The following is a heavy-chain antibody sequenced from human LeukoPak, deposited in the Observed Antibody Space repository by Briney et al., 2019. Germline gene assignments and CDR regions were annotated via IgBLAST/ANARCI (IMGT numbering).Heavy chain of an antibody. CDR1: GYTFTGYY. CDR2: INPNSGGT. D-gene: IGHD3-22*01. J-gene: IGHJ3*02. Sequence: ASVKVSCKASGYTFTGYYMHWVRQAPGQGLEWMGRINPNSGGTNYAQKFQGRVTMTRDTSISTAYMELSRLRSDDTAVYYRAREIDYYDSSGYYYVHAFDIWGQGTMVTVSS. CDR3: AREIDYYDSSGYYYVHAFDI. V-gene: IGHV1-2*06.